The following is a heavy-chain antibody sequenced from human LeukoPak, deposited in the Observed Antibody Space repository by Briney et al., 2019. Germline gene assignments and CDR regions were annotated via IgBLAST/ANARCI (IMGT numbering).Heavy chain of an antibody. V-gene: IGHV4-39*07. CDR1: GGSISSSSYY. J-gene: IGHJ4*02. D-gene: IGHD6-13*01. Sequence: PSETLSLTCTVSGGSISSSSYYWGWIRQSPGKGLEWIGSIYYSGSTYYNPSLKSRVTISVDTSKNQFSLKLSSVTAADTAVYYCARDVAAAGIGSWGQGTLVTVSS. CDR2: IYYSGST. CDR3: ARDVAAAGIGS.